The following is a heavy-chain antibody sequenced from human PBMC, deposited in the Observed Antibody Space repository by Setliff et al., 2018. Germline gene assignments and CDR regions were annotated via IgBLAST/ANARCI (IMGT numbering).Heavy chain of an antibody. D-gene: IGHD2-2*01. CDR1: GGTFSSYA. CDR3: AREDCSSTSCYVK. Sequence: GASVKVSCKASGGTFSSYAISWVRQAPGQGLEWMGGIIPIFGTANYARKFQGRVTITTDESTSTAYMELSSLRSEDTAVYYCAREDCSSTSCYVKWGQGTLVTVSS. CDR2: IIPIFGTA. V-gene: IGHV1-69*05. J-gene: IGHJ4*02.